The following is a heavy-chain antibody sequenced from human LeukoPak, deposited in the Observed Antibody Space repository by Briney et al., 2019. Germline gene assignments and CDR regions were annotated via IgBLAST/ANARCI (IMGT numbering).Heavy chain of an antibody. V-gene: IGHV4-34*01. CDR3: ARKPILAARPSYYFDL. D-gene: IGHD6-6*01. J-gene: IGHJ4*02. Sequence: PSETLSLTCAVYGGSFSGYYWSWIRQPPGKGLEWIGEINHSGSTNYNPSLKSRVTISVDTSKNQFSLKLSSVTAADTAVYYCARKPILAARPSYYFDLRGQGTLVTVSS. CDR1: GGSFSGYY. CDR2: INHSGST.